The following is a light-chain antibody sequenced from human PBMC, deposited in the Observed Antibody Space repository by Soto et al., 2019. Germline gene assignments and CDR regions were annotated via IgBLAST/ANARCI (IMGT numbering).Light chain of an antibody. J-gene: IGKJ4*01. CDR2: AAS. V-gene: IGKV1-9*01. CDR1: QGISSY. CDR3: QQLKSYPLT. Sequence: IQLTQSPSSLSASVGDRVTITCRASQGISSYLAWYQQKPGKAPKVLISAASTLQSGVPSRFSGSGYGTDFTLTISSLQPEDVATYYCQQLKSYPLTFGGGNKMEIK.